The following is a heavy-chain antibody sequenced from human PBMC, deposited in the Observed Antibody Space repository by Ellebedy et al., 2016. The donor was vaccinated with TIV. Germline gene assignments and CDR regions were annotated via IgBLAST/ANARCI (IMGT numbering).Heavy chain of an antibody. Sequence: AASVKVSCKASGYTFSNFYIHWVRQAPGQGLQWMAIINPSGGKTHNSQKFQGRVTMTRDTSTSTVYMELSSLRSEDTAVYYCASPRTHGRGRVYYYGMDVWGQGTTVTVSS. J-gene: IGHJ6*02. V-gene: IGHV1-46*01. CDR3: ASPRTHGRGRVYYYGMDV. CDR1: GYTFSNFY. D-gene: IGHD3-16*01. CDR2: INPSGGKT.